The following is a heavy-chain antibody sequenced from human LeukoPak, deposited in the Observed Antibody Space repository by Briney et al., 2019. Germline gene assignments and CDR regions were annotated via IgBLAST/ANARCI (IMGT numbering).Heavy chain of an antibody. J-gene: IGHJ4*02. CDR2: ISAGGDLT. V-gene: IGHV3-23*01. Sequence: GGSLRLSCAASGFTFSSYGMSWVRQAPGKGLEWVSAISAGGDLTNYADSVKGRFTISRDSSKNMLYVQMNSLRAEDTAVYYCAKGLISSATYFSYFDYWGQGTLVTVSS. CDR3: AKGLISSATYFSYFDY. CDR1: GFTFSSYG. D-gene: IGHD1-26*01.